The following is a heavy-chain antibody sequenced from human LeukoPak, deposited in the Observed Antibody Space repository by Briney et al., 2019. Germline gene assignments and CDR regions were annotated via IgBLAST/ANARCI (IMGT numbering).Heavy chain of an antibody. CDR1: GGSISSYY. Sequence: SETLSLTCTVSGGSISSYYWSWIRQPPGKGLEWIGYIYYSGSTNYNPSLKSRVTISVDTSKNQFSLKLSSVTAADTAVYYCARHAPYSSSQYYYYYMDVWGKGTTVTISS. CDR3: ARHAPYSSSQYYYYYMDV. D-gene: IGHD6-13*01. CDR2: IYYSGST. V-gene: IGHV4-59*08. J-gene: IGHJ6*03.